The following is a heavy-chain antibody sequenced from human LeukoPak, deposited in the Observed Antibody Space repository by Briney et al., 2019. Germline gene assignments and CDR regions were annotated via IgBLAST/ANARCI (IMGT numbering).Heavy chain of an antibody. CDR2: ISAYNGNT. CDR1: GYTFTSYG. D-gene: IGHD3-22*01. Sequence: GASVKVSCKASGYTFTSYGISWVRQAPGQGLEWMGWISAYNGNTNNAQKLQGRVTMTTDTSTSTAYMELRSLRSDDTAVYYCATGSYYYDSSGYSIDYWGQGTLVTVSS. J-gene: IGHJ4*02. V-gene: IGHV1-18*01. CDR3: ATGSYYYDSSGYSIDY.